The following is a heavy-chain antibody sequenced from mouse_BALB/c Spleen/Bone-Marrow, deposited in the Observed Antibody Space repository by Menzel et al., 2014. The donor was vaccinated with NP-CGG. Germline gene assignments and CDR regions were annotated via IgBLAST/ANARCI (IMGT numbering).Heavy chain of an antibody. V-gene: IGHV1-63*02. Sequence: QVQLKQSGAELVRPGTSVKIPCKASGYTFTNYWLGWVKQRPGHGLEWIGDIYPGGGYTNYNEKFKGKATLTADTSSSTAYMQLSSLTSEDSAVYFCARGNGPYAMDYWGQGTSVTVSS. CDR1: GYTFTNYW. J-gene: IGHJ4*01. CDR3: ARGNGPYAMDY. CDR2: IYPGGGYT. D-gene: IGHD1-1*02.